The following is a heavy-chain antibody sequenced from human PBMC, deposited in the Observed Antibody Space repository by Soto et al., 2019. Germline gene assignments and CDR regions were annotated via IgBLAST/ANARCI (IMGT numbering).Heavy chain of an antibody. CDR1: GYSFTSYW. V-gene: IGHV5-51*01. J-gene: IGHJ6*02. CDR2: IYPGDPDT. D-gene: IGHD1-20*01. Sequence: GESLKISCKGSGYSFTSYWIGWVRQMPGKGLEWMGIIYPGDPDTRYSPSFQGQVTISADKSISTAYLQWSSLKASDTAMYYCARLGSGISAYYHYGMDVWGQGTTVTVSS. CDR3: ARLGSGISAYYHYGMDV.